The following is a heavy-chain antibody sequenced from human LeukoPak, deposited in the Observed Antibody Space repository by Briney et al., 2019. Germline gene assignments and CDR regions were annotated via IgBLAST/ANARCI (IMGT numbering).Heavy chain of an antibody. J-gene: IGHJ4*02. Sequence: PGGSLSLSCAASGFTFSSHAMSWVRQAPGKGLEWVSAITTSGGSTYYADSVKGRFTISRDNSKNTLYLQMNSLRAEDTAVYYCAKEPYSGSQLLDYWGQGTLVTVSS. CDR2: ITTSGGST. D-gene: IGHD1-26*01. CDR3: AKEPYSGSQLLDY. CDR1: GFTFSSHA. V-gene: IGHV3-23*01.